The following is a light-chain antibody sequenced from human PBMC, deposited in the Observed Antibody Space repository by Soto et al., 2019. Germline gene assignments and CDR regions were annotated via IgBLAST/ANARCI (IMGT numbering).Light chain of an antibody. J-gene: IGLJ1*01. CDR1: SGHNTYA. V-gene: IGLV4-69*01. Sequence: QSVLTQSPSASASLGASVNLTCTLSSGHNTYAITWHQQQPEKGPRYLMKLNSDGSHSKGDGISDRFSGSSSGAERYLTISSLPSEDEADYYCQTWATGIRVFGTGTKVTVL. CDR3: QTWATGIRV. CDR2: LNSDGSH.